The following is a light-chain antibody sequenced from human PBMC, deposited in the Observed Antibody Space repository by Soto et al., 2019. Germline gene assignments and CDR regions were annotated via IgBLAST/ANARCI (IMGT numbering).Light chain of an antibody. V-gene: IGLV1-40*01. J-gene: IGLJ2*01. CDR1: SSNIRAGYD. CDR2: GNN. CDR3: QSYDSSLSGPV. Sequence: QSVVTQPPPVSGAPGQRVTISCTGSSSNIRAGYDVHWYQQLPGTAPKLLIYGNNNRPSGVPDRFSGSKSGTSASLAITGLQVEDEADYYCQSYDSSLSGPVFGGGTKLTVL.